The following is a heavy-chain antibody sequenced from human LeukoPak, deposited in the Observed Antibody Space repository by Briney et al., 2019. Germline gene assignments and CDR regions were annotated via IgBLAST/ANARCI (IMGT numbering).Heavy chain of an antibody. CDR3: AREPIYDKFFGY. D-gene: IGHD3-22*01. Sequence: QPGGSLRLSCAASGFTFSSYAMSWVRQAPGKGLEWVSVISGGGGSTYYADFVKGRFTISRDNSKNTLYLQMNSLRAEDTAVYYCAREPIYDKFFGYWGQGTLVTVSS. V-gene: IGHV3-23*01. CDR2: ISGGGGST. J-gene: IGHJ4*02. CDR1: GFTFSSYA.